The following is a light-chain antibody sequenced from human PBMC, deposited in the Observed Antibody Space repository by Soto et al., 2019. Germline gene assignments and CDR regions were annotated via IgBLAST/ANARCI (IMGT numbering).Light chain of an antibody. CDR1: NSDIGGYNS. CDR2: EVS. V-gene: IGLV2-14*01. CDR3: SSYTGTSTLVV. Sequence: QSVLTQPASVSGSPGQSVTISCTGSNSDIGGYNSVSWYQQHPGKAPKLMIYEVSNRPSGVSSRFSGSKSGNTASLTISGLQAEDEADYYCSSYTGTSTLVVFGSGTKLTVL. J-gene: IGLJ2*01.